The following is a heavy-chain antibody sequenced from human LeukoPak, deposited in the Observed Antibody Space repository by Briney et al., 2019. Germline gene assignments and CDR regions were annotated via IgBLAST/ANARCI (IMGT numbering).Heavy chain of an antibody. D-gene: IGHD2-2*01. CDR2: IKSKTDGGTT. J-gene: IGHJ4*02. Sequence: PGGSLRLSCAASGFTFSNAWMSWVRQAPGKGLEWVGRIKSKTDGGTTDYAAPVKGRFTISRDDSKNTLYLQMNSLKTEDTAVYYCTTEDIVVVPAATYWGQGTLVTVSS. V-gene: IGHV3-15*01. CDR1: GFTFSNAW. CDR3: TTEDIVVVPAATY.